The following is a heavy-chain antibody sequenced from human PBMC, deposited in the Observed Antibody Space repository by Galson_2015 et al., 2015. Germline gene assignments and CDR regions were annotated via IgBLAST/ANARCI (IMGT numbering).Heavy chain of an antibody. D-gene: IGHD3-16*01. Sequence: SLRLSCAASGFTFSNFYMSWVRQAPGGGLECVAHISPDGAGKYYVDSVKGRFTISRDNAEKSLFLQMNSLRADETAVYYRVFWGGSQNYWGQGILVTVSS. CDR2: ISPDGAGK. V-gene: IGHV3-7*01. CDR1: GFTFSNFY. CDR3: VFWGGSQNY. J-gene: IGHJ4*02.